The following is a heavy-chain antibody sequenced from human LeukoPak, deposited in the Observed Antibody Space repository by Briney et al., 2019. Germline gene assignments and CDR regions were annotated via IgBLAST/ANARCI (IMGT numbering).Heavy chain of an antibody. J-gene: IGHJ5*02. CDR2: FDLEDGET. CDR3: AMLYNWNSGWFDP. CDR1: GYTLTELS. D-gene: IGHD1-7*01. Sequence: ASVKVSCKVSGYTLTELSMHWVRQAPGKGLEWMGGFDLEDGETIYAQKFQGRVTMTEDTSTDTAYMELSSPRSEDTAVYYCAMLYNWNSGWFDPWGQGTLVTVSS. V-gene: IGHV1-24*01.